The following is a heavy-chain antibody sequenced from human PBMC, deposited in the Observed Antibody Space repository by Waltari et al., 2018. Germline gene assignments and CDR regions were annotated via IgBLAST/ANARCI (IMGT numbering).Heavy chain of an antibody. Sequence: QVQLVQSGAEVKKPGASVKVSCKAPGYTFTNFGINWVRQAPGQGLEWMGWISPYNGNADYDQKLQGRVTMTTDTSTKTAHLELRSLRSDDTAVYYCARGGGPRTVVALTFDLWGQGTLVTVSS. D-gene: IGHD3-22*01. CDR2: ISPYNGNA. CDR1: GYTFTNFG. J-gene: IGHJ4*02. CDR3: ARGGGPRTVVALTFDL. V-gene: IGHV1-18*01.